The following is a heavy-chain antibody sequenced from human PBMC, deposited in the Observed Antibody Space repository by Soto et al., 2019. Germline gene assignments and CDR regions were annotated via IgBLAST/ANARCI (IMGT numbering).Heavy chain of an antibody. J-gene: IGHJ4*02. CDR2: IWYDGSNK. D-gene: IGHD3-9*01. Sequence: GGSLRLSCAASGFTFSSYGMHWFRQAPGKGLEWVAVIWYDGSNKYYADSVKGRFTISRDNSKNTLYLQMNSLRAEDTAVYYCARDLRVPPTPNYFDYWGQGTLVTVSS. CDR1: GFTFSSYG. V-gene: IGHV3-33*01. CDR3: ARDLRVPPTPNYFDY.